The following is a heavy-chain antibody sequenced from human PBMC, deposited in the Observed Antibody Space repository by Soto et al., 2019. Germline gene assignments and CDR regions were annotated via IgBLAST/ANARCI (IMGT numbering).Heavy chain of an antibody. CDR1: GYTFTNYD. V-gene: IGHV1-18*01. J-gene: IGHJ5*02. D-gene: IGHD6-19*01. Sequence: ASVKVSCKASGYTFTNYDINWVRQATGQGLEWMGWISAYNGNTNYAQKLQGRVTMTTDTSTSTAYMELRSLRSDDTAVYYCARGCGAVAGPYNWFDPWGQGTLVTVSS. CDR3: ARGCGAVAGPYNWFDP. CDR2: ISAYNGNT.